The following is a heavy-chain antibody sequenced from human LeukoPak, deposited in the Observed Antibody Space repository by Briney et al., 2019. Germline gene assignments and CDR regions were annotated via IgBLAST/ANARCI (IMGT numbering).Heavy chain of an antibody. J-gene: IGHJ4*02. CDR2: ISSTSSAI. Sequence: GGSLRLSCTASGFTFSTYTMTWVRQAPGKGLEWISYISSTSSAIHYADSVKGRFSISRDNSKNTLYLQMNSLRAEDTAVYYCAKDRLSLGIYWGQGTLVTVSS. CDR1: GFTFSTYT. V-gene: IGHV3-48*01. D-gene: IGHD2/OR15-2a*01. CDR3: AKDRLSLGIY.